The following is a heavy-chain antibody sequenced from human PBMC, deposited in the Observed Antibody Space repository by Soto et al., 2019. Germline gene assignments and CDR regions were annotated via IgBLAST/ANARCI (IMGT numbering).Heavy chain of an antibody. CDR2: ISGSGGST. CDR3: AKDRPVGAAGTFLLDGMDV. J-gene: IGHJ6*02. Sequence: GGSLRLSCAASGFTFSSYAMSWVRQAPGKGLEWVSAISGSGGSTYYADSVKGRFTISRDNSKNTLYLQMNSLRAEDTAVYYCAKDRPVGAAGTFLLDGMDVWGQGTTVTVSS. D-gene: IGHD6-13*01. V-gene: IGHV3-23*01. CDR1: GFTFSSYA.